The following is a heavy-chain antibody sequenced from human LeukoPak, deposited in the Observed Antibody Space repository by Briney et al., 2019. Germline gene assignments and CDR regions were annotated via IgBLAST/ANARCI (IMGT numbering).Heavy chain of an antibody. V-gene: IGHV3-53*05. CDR2: IYSGGST. Sequence: GGSLRLSCAASGFTVSSNYMSWVRQAPGKGLEWVSVIYSGGSTYYADSVKGRFTISRDNSKNTLYLQMNSLRAEDTAVYYCAKDRTVTSPYTWFDPWGQGTLVTVSS. J-gene: IGHJ5*02. D-gene: IGHD4-11*01. CDR1: GFTVSSNY. CDR3: AKDRTVTSPYTWFDP.